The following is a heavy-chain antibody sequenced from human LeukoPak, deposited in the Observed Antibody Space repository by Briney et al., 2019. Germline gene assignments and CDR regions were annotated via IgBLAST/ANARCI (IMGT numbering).Heavy chain of an antibody. Sequence: GGSLRLSCAASGFTFSSYSMNWVRQAPGKGLEWVSYISSSSSTIYYADSVKGRFTISRDNSKNSLYLQMNSLRAEDTAVYYCARRIQLWYAGGWFDPWGQGTLVTVSS. CDR3: ARRIQLWYAGGWFDP. J-gene: IGHJ5*02. D-gene: IGHD5-18*01. V-gene: IGHV3-48*01. CDR1: GFTFSSYS. CDR2: ISSSSSTI.